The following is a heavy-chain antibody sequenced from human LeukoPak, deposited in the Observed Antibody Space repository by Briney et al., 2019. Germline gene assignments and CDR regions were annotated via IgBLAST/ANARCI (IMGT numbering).Heavy chain of an antibody. CDR1: GGSISSGSYY. CDR2: IYTSGST. V-gene: IGHV4-61*02. CDR3: ARDATPSTYGFSRYYYYYMDV. J-gene: IGHJ6*03. Sequence: SETLSLTCTVSGGSISSGSYYWSWIRQPAGKGLEWIGRIYTSGSTNYNPSLKSRVTMSVDTSKNQFSLKLSSVTAADTAVYYCARDATPSTYGFSRYYYYYMDVWGKGTTVTISS. D-gene: IGHD3-10*01.